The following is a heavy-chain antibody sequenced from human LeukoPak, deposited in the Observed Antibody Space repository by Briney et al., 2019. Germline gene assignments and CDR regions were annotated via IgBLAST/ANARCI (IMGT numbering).Heavy chain of an antibody. CDR1: GFTFTNAW. D-gene: IGHD3-10*01. J-gene: IGHJ4*02. CDR3: TTDLGVTMIRGVLVY. Sequence: GGSLRLSCAASGFTFTNAWMTWVRQAPGKGLEWVGRIKSKADGETTDYAAPVKGRFTMSRDDSEATLYLFMNGLKAEGTAVYYCTTDLGVTMIRGVLVYWGQGALVTVSS. CDR2: IKSKADGETT. V-gene: IGHV3-15*01.